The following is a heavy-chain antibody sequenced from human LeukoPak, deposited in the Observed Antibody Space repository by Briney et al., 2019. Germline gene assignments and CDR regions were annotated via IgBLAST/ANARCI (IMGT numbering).Heavy chain of an antibody. CDR1: GGSISSYY. J-gene: IGHJ4*02. CDR3: ARGSRGSGWRPYFDY. CDR2: IYTSGST. D-gene: IGHD6-19*01. Sequence: SETLSPTCTVSGGSISSYYWSWIRQPAGKGLEWIGRIYTSGSTNYNPSLKSRVTMSVDTSKNQFSLKLSSVTAADTAVYYCARGSRGSGWRPYFDYWGQGTLVTVSS. V-gene: IGHV4-4*07.